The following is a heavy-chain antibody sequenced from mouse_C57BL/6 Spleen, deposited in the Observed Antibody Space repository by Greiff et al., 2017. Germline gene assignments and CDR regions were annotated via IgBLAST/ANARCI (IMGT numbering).Heavy chain of an antibody. CDR3: ARALYCGSSWGCAY. J-gene: IGHJ3*01. CDR2: IYPGSGST. V-gene: IGHV1-55*01. CDR1: GYPFTSYW. D-gene: IGHD1-1*01. Sequence: QVQLQQPGAELVKPGASVKMSCKASGYPFTSYWITWVKPRPGQGLEWIGDIYPGSGSTNYNEKFKSKATLTVDTSSSTAYMQRSSLTSEDSAVYDCARALYCGSSWGCAYWGQGTLVTVAA.